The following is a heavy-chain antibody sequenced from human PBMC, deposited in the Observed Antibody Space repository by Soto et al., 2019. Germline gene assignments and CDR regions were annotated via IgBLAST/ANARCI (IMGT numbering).Heavy chain of an antibody. Sequence: GGSLRLSCAASGFTFSSYAMHWVRQAPGKGLEWVAVISYDGSNKYYADSVKGRFTISRDNSKNTLYLQMNSLRAEDTAVYYCARDTASGSYLRDAFDIWGQGTMVTVSS. V-gene: IGHV3-30-3*01. D-gene: IGHD1-26*01. J-gene: IGHJ3*02. CDR2: ISYDGSNK. CDR1: GFTFSSYA. CDR3: ARDTASGSYLRDAFDI.